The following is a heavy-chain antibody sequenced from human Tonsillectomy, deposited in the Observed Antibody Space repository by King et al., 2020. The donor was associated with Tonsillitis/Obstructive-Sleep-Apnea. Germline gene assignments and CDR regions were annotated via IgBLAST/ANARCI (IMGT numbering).Heavy chain of an antibody. CDR2: ISAYNGNT. J-gene: IGHJ4*02. CDR3: ASSRRQGTQLYFDY. Sequence: QLVQSGAEVKEPGASVKVSCKASGYTFTSYGISWVRQAPGQGLEWMGWISAYNGNTNYAQRLQGRVTMTTDTPTSTAYMELRSLRSDDTAVYYCASSRRQGTQLYFDYWGQGTLVTVSS. V-gene: IGHV1-18*01. CDR1: GYTFTSYG. D-gene: IGHD2-2*01.